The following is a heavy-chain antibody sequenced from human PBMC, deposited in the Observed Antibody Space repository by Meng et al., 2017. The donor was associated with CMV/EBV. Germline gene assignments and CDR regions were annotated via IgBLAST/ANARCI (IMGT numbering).Heavy chain of an antibody. V-gene: IGHV4-4*07. CDR2: IYTSGST. Sequence: QVQESGPVRVKPSETLSLTGTVLGGCISSYYWSWIRQPAGKGLEWIGRIYTSGSTNYNPSLKSRVTMSVDTSKNQFSLKLSSVTAADTAVYYCAREIVVVPAAIDNWFDPRGQGTLVTVSS. D-gene: IGHD2-2*02. CDR3: AREIVVVPAAIDNWFDP. CDR1: GGCISSYY. J-gene: IGHJ5*02.